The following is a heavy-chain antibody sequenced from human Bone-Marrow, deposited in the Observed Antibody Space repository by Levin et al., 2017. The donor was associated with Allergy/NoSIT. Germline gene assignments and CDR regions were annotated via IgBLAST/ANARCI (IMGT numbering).Heavy chain of an antibody. CDR3: TTPSGEKGIDEVDAFDI. CDR1: GFTFSNAW. J-gene: IGHJ3*02. V-gene: IGHV3-15*01. D-gene: IGHD6-13*01. Sequence: GESLKISCAASGFTFSNAWMSWVRQAPGKGLEWVGRIKSKTDGGTTDYAAPVKGRFTISRDDSKNTLYLQMNSLKTEDTAVYYCTTPSGEKGIDEVDAFDIWGQGTMVTVSS. CDR2: IKSKTDGGTT.